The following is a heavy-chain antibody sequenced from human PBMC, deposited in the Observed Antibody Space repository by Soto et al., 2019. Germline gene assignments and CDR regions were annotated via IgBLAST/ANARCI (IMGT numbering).Heavy chain of an antibody. CDR2: ISYDGSNK. CDR1: GFTFSSYA. CDR3: ASLTQQLVYFDY. J-gene: IGHJ4*02. D-gene: IGHD6-13*01. Sequence: GGSLRLSCAASGFTFSSYAMHWVRQAPGKGLEWVAVISYDGSNKYYADSVKGRFTISRDNSKNTLYLQMNSLRAEDTAVYYCASLTQQLVYFDYWGQGTLVTVSS. V-gene: IGHV3-30-3*01.